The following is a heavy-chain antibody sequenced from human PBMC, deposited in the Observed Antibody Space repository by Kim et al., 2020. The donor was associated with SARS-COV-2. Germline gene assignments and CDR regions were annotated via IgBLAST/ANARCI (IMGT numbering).Heavy chain of an antibody. CDR3: ANGGNYCSGGSCFDY. V-gene: IGHV4-34*01. D-gene: IGHD2-15*01. J-gene: IGHJ4*02. Sequence: NPSRKSRVNISRDTAKNQFSRKLSHVTAADTAVYYCANGGNYCSGGSCFDYWGQGTLVTVSS.